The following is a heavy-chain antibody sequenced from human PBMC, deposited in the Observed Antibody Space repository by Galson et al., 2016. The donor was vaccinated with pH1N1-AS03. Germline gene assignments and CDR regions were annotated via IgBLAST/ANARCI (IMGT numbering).Heavy chain of an antibody. J-gene: IGHJ4*02. Sequence: SVKVSCKASGGTFGNYAISWMRQAPGQGLEWMGGIHPIFGTPSYAQKFQGRLTVTADDSTSAAYMELSSLTSEDTAICYCARDRHYDSSGRYFYESEHWGQGTLVIVSS. CDR2: IHPIFGTP. CDR3: ARDRHYDSSGRYFYESEH. CDR1: GGTFGNYA. D-gene: IGHD3-22*01. V-gene: IGHV1-69*13.